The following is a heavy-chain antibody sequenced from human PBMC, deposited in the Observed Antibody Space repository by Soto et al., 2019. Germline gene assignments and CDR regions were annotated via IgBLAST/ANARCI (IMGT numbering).Heavy chain of an antibody. CDR2: INPNSGGT. Sequence: ASVKVSCKASGYTFTGYYMHWVRQAHGQGLEWMGWINPNSGGTNYAQKFQGWVTMTRDTSISTAYMELSRLRSDDTAVYYCARENIVATISETYDAFDIWGQGTMVTVSS. V-gene: IGHV1-2*04. J-gene: IGHJ3*02. CDR3: ARENIVATISETYDAFDI. CDR1: GYTFTGYY. D-gene: IGHD5-12*01.